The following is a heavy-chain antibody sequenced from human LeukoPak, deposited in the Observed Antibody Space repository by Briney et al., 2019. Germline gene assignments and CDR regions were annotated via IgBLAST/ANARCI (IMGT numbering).Heavy chain of an antibody. CDR3: ARDNYDSSTPYYFDY. CDR2: ISSSGSTI. D-gene: IGHD3-22*01. V-gene: IGHV3-48*03. J-gene: IGHJ4*02. Sequence: GGSLRLSCAASGFTFSNYEMNWVRQAPGKGLEWVSYISSSGSTIYYADSVKGRFTITRDNAKNSLYLQMNSLRAEDTAVYYCARDNYDSSTPYYFDYWGQGTLVTVSS. CDR1: GFTFSNYE.